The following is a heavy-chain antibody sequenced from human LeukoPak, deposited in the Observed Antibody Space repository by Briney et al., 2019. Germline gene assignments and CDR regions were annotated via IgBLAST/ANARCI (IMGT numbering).Heavy chain of an antibody. CDR1: GYTFTSHG. J-gene: IGHJ3*02. CDR2: ISTYNGNT. CDR3: ASVRAGTPFDAFDI. D-gene: IGHD6-19*01. V-gene: IGHV1-18*01. Sequence: ASVKVSCKASGYTFTSHGISWVRQAPGQGLEWMGWISTYNGNTNYAQKLQGRVSMTTDTSTSTAYMELRSLRSDDTAVYYCASVRAGTPFDAFDIWGQGTMVTVSS.